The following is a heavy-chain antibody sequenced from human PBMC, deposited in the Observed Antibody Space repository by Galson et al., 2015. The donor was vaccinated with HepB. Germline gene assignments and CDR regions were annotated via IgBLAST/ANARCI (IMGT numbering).Heavy chain of an antibody. Sequence: SLRLSCAASAFTFDDYAMHWVRQAPGKGLEWVSGISWNSGIINYADSVKGRFTISRDNAKNSLYLEMNSLRAEDTAVYYCAKGLSYSNHYYYMDVWGKGTTVTVSS. V-gene: IGHV3-9*01. CDR3: AKGLSYSNHYYYMDV. D-gene: IGHD4-11*01. CDR2: ISWNSGII. CDR1: AFTFDDYA. J-gene: IGHJ6*03.